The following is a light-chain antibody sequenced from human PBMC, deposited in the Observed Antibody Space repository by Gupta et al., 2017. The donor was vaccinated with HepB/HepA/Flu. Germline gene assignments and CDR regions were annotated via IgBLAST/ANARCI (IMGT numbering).Light chain of an antibody. CDR2: RTS. CDR3: MQGTYWPST. Sequence: DVVMTQSPLSLPVTLGQPVSISCRSSQSLLYKDDNTHLNWFQQRPGQSPRRLIYRTSNRDSGVPDRFSGSGSGTDFTLQISRVEAEDVGVYYCMQGTYWPSTFGQGTKLEIK. J-gene: IGKJ2*01. CDR1: QSLLYKDDNTH. V-gene: IGKV2-30*01.